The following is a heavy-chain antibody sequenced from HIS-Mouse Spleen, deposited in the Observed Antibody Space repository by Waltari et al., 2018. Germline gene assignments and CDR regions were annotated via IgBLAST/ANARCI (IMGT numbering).Heavy chain of an antibody. J-gene: IGHJ4*02. CDR2: IIWNSGSI. CDR3: AKKDPLTGDFDY. V-gene: IGHV3-9*01. Sequence: EVQLVESGGGLVQPGRSLRLSCAASGFTFDDYAMHWVRQAPGKSLEWVSGIIWNSGSIGDADSVKGRFTISRDNAKNSLYLQMNSLRAEDTALYYCAKKDPLTGDFDYWGQGTLVTVSS. CDR1: GFTFDDYA. D-gene: IGHD7-27*01.